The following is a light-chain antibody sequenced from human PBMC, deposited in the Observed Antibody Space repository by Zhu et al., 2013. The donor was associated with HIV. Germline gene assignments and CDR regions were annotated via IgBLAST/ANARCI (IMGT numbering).Light chain of an antibody. J-gene: IGKJ1*01. Sequence: EIVLTQSPGTLSLSAGERATLSCRASQTVSSTYLAWYQQKPGQAPRLLIYGASSRATGVPDRFRGSVSGTDFTLTISGLEPEGFAVYYCQEYGTSRTFGQGTKVEI. CDR3: QEYGTSRT. CDR2: GAS. CDR1: QTVSSTY. V-gene: IGKV3-20*01.